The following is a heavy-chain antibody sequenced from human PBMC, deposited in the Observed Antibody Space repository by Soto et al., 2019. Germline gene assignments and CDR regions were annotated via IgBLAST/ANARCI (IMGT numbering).Heavy chain of an antibody. CDR3: AAIDDDILTGYGMDD. Sequence: QVQLVQSRTEVKKPGASVKVSCKASGCTFTSYYMHWVRQAPGQGLEWMGIINPSGGSTSYAQKFQGRVTMTRDTSTSTVYMELSSLRSEDTAVYYCAAIDDDILTGYGMDDWGQGTTVTVSS. V-gene: IGHV1-46*01. J-gene: IGHJ6*02. D-gene: IGHD3-9*01. CDR2: INPSGGST. CDR1: GCTFTSYY.